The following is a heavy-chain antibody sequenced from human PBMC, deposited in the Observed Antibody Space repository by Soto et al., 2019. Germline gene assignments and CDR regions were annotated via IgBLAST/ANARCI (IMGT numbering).Heavy chain of an antibody. CDR3: ASYTPSGYYYYGMDV. V-gene: IGHV1-18*01. Sequence: GASVKVSCKASGYTFTSYGISWVRQAPGQGLEWMGWISAYNGNTNYAQKLQGRVTMTTDTSTSTAYMELRSLRSDDTAVYYCASYTPSGYYYYGMDVWGQGTTVTAP. CDR1: GYTFTSYG. CDR2: ISAYNGNT. J-gene: IGHJ6*02. D-gene: IGHD3-10*01.